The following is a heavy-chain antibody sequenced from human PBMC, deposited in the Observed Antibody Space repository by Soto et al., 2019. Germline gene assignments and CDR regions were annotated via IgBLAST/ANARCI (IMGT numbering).Heavy chain of an antibody. CDR1: GGSISSYY. CDR2: IYYSGST. D-gene: IGHD3-10*01. CDR3: ARTNGSGRDDAFDI. J-gene: IGHJ3*02. V-gene: IGHV4-59*01. Sequence: QVQLQESGPGLVKPSETLSLTCTVSGGSISSYYWSWIRQPPGKGLEWIGYIYYSGSTNYNPSLNSRVTISVDTSQNQFSLKLSSVTAADTAVYYCARTNGSGRDDAFDIWGQGTMVTVSS.